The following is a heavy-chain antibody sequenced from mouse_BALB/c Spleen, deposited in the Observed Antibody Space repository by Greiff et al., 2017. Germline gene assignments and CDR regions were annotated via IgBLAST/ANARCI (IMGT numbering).Heavy chain of an antibody. V-gene: IGHV1-66*01. J-gene: IGHJ2*01. CDR3: ARIYYDYDYFDY. CDR1: GYSFTSDY. CDR2: IFPGSGNT. Sequence: VQLQQSGPELVKPGASVKISCKASGYSFTSDYIHWVKQRPGQGLEWIGWIFPGSGNTKYNEKFKGKATLTADTSSSTAYMQLSSLTSEDSAVYFCARIYYDYDYFDYWGQGTTLTVSS. D-gene: IGHD2-4*01.